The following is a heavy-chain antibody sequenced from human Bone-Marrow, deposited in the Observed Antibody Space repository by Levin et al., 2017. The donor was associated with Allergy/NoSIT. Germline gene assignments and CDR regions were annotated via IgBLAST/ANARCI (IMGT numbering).Heavy chain of an antibody. D-gene: IGHD2-2*02. V-gene: IGHV1-8*01. CDR1: GYSFSRYD. CDR3: ARGLLLYPHAFDI. CDR2: LNPNSGNT. Sequence: DSVKVSCKATGYSFSRYDINWVRQATGQGPEWMGWLNPNSGNTVLAQKFQGRVTLTRNTSISTAYLELSSLRDDDTALYYCARGLLLYPHAFDIWGQGTVVTVSS. J-gene: IGHJ3*02.